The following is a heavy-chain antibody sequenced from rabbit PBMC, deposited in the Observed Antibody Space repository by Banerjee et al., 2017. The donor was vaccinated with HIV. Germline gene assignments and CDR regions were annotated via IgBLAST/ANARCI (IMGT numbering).Heavy chain of an antibody. CDR1: GFSFSSSYF. CDR2: IYTSSGST. J-gene: IGHJ4*01. V-gene: IGHV1S45*01. CDR3: VRNAGNNYYYFNL. D-gene: IGHD8-1*01. Sequence: QEQLEESGGGLVKPEGSLTLTCTASGFSFSSSYFVCWVRQAPGKGLELIGCIYTSSGSTYYASWAKGRFTISKTSSTTVTLQMTSLTAADTATYFCVRNAGNNYYYFNLWGQGTLVTVS.